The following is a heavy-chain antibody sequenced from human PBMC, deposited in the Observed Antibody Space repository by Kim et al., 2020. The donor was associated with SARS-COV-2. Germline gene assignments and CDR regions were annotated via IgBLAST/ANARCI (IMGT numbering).Heavy chain of an antibody. D-gene: IGHD3-9*01. CDR1: GFTFSSYA. Sequence: GGSLRLSCAASGFTFSSYAMSWVRQAPGKGLEWVSVIYSGGSSTYYADSVKGRFTISRDNSKNTLYLQMNSLRAEDTAVYFCAKGDGDWFSLDDFDIWGQGPLVTVSS. V-gene: IGHV3-23*03. CDR3: AKGDGDWFSLDDFDI. CDR2: IYSGGSST. J-gene: IGHJ3*02.